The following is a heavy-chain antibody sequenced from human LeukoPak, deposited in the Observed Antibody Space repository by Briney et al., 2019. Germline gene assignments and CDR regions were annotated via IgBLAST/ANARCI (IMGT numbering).Heavy chain of an antibody. CDR1: GFTFSSYA. CDR2: ISGSGGST. Sequence: GGSLRLSCAASGFTFSSYAMSWVRQAPGKGLEWVAAISGSGGSTYYADSVKGRFTISRENSKNTLYLQMNSLRADDTAVYYCAKLTPLIVVVTADFDYWGQGTMVTVSS. D-gene: IGHD2-21*02. V-gene: IGHV3-23*01. J-gene: IGHJ4*02. CDR3: AKLTPLIVVVTADFDY.